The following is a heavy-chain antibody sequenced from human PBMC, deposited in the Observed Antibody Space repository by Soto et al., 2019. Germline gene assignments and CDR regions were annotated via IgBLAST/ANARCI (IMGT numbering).Heavy chain of an antibody. J-gene: IGHJ3*02. CDR3: ARVERGTATTVVDAFDI. Sequence: QVQLQQWGAGLLKPSETLSLTCAVYGGFVSSGSYYWSWIRQPPGKGLEWIGEMSHSGGTHFNPSLKGRVTIPVDTSTNQFSLKMSSVTAADTALYYCARVERGTATTVVDAFDIWGPGTMVTVSS. CDR2: MSHSGGT. V-gene: IGHV4-34*01. CDR1: GGFVSSGSYY. D-gene: IGHD1-1*01.